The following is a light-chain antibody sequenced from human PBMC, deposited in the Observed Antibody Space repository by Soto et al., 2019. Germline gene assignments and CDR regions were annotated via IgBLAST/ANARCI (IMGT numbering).Light chain of an antibody. CDR3: QTWGAGIRV. CDR1: SGHSRYA. Sequence: QSVLTQSPSASASLGASVKLTCTLSSGHSRYAIAWHQQQPEKGPRYLMNLNSNGSHTKGDGIPDRFSGSSSAAERYLTIPSLQSEDEADYYCQTWGAGIRVFGGGTKLTVL. CDR2: LNSNGSH. J-gene: IGLJ3*02. V-gene: IGLV4-69*01.